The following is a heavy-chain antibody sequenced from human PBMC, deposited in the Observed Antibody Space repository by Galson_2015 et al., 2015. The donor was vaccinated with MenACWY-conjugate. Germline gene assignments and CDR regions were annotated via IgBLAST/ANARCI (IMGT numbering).Heavy chain of an antibody. CDR3: ARHPPGGRGMDV. V-gene: IGHV5-51*01. CDR2: ISPIDSKT. J-gene: IGHJ6*02. CDR1: GYNFIPYW. D-gene: IGHD1-26*01. Sequence: QSGAEVTKPGESLKISCKASGYNFIPYWIGWVRQVPGKGLEWVGLISPIDSKTRYSPAFEGRVTISADNSITTAYLQWNSLQASDTAMYYCARHPPGGRGMDVWGQGTTVTVSS.